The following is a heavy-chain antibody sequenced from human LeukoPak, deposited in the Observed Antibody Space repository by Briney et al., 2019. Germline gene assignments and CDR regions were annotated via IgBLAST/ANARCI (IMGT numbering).Heavy chain of an antibody. Sequence: GGSLRLSCAASGFTFSSYGMHWVRQAPGKGLEWVAVISYDGSNKYYADSVKGRFTISRDNSKNTLYLQMNSLRAEDAAVYYCAKDRRYDSSGYVGYWGQGTLVTVSS. J-gene: IGHJ4*02. CDR3: AKDRRYDSSGYVGY. CDR1: GFTFSSYG. D-gene: IGHD3-22*01. V-gene: IGHV3-30*18. CDR2: ISYDGSNK.